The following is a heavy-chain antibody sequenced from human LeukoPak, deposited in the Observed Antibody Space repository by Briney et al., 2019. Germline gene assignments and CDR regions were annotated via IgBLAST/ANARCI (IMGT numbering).Heavy chain of an antibody. Sequence: GGSLRLSCAASGFNVTTNYMSWVRQAPGKGQEWVSVIYSGGTTYYADSVKGRFTISRDISKNTLSLQMNSLRAEDTAVYYCARGRRDGYNLGYWGQGTLVAVSS. CDR2: IYSGGTT. CDR3: ARGRRDGYNLGY. J-gene: IGHJ4*02. D-gene: IGHD5-24*01. V-gene: IGHV3-53*01. CDR1: GFNVTTNY.